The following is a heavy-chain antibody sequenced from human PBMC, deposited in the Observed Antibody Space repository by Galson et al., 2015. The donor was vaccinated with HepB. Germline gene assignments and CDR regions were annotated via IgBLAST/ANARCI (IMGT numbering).Heavy chain of an antibody. CDR1: GFTFSNAW. D-gene: IGHD3-16*01. CDR2: IKSRTDGGTT. Sequence: SLRLSCAASGFTFSNAWMNWVRQAPGKGLEWVGRIKSRTDGGTTDYAAPVKGRFTISRDDSENTLSLQMNSLKTEDTAVYFCSTYHYDYVFEDWGQETLVTVSS. CDR3: STYHYDYVFED. J-gene: IGHJ4*02. V-gene: IGHV3-15*01.